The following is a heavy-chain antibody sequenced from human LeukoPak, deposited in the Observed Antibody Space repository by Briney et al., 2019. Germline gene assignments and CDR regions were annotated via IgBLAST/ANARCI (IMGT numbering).Heavy chain of an antibody. CDR3: ARKVPGTTFFDY. CDR1: GFTFRSYG. J-gene: IGHJ4*02. D-gene: IGHD1-1*01. V-gene: IGHV3-48*04. Sequence: GGSLRLSCAASGFTFRSYGMHWVRQAPGKGLEWISYISSGGNTIYYADSVKGRFTISRDNARNSVYLQMNSLRPEDTAVYYCARKVPGTTFFDYWGQGTLVTVSS. CDR2: ISSGGNTI.